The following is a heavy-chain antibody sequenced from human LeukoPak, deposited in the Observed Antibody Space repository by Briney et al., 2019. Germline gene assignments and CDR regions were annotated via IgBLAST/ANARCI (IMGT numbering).Heavy chain of an antibody. Sequence: PETLSLTCTVTGASISSYYWSWIRQPPGKGLEWIGYIYNSGSTNYNPSLKSQVTISLDTSKNQFSLKLSSVTAADTAVYYCARYSSSLVFDYWGQGILVTVSS. J-gene: IGHJ4*02. CDR3: ARYSSSLVFDY. V-gene: IGHV4-59*01. D-gene: IGHD6-13*01. CDR1: GASISSYY. CDR2: IYNSGST.